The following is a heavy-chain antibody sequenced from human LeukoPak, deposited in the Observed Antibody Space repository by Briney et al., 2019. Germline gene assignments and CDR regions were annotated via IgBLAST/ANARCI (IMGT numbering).Heavy chain of an antibody. J-gene: IGHJ3*02. Sequence: GGSLRLSCTASGFTFSSYAMSWVRQATGKGLEWVSAIGTAGDTYYPGSVKGRFTISRENAKNSLYLQMNSLRAGDTAVYYCARDHKNYAFDIWGQGTMVTVSS. CDR2: IGTAGDT. CDR3: ARDHKNYAFDI. D-gene: IGHD1-7*01. V-gene: IGHV3-13*01. CDR1: GFTFSSYA.